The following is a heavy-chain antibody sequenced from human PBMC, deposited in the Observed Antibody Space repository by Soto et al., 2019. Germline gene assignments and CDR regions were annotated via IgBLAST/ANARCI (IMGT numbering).Heavy chain of an antibody. J-gene: IGHJ2*01. Sequence: GTSVKVSCKASGGSYSSYAISWVRQAPGQGLEWMGGIIPIFGTANYAQKFQGRVTITADESTSTAYMELSSLRSEDTAVYYCARTPFDYDSSGYSYWYFDLWGRGTLVTVS. V-gene: IGHV1-69*13. CDR1: GGSYSSYA. CDR2: IIPIFGTA. CDR3: ARTPFDYDSSGYSYWYFDL. D-gene: IGHD3-22*01.